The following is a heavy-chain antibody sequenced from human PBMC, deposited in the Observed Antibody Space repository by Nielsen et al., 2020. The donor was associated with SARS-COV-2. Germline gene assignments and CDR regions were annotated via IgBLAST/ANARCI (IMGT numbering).Heavy chain of an antibody. CDR3: AKTSYSSSFFGGDYYYYMDV. D-gene: IGHD6-6*01. J-gene: IGHJ6*03. V-gene: IGHV3-30*18. CDR1: GFTFSSYG. CDR2: ISYDGSNK. Sequence: GESLKISCAASGFTFSSYGMHWVRQAPGKGLEWVAVISYDGSNKYYADSVKGRFTISRDNSKNTLYLQMNSLRAEDTAVYYCAKTSYSSSFFGGDYYYYMDVWGKGTTVTVSS.